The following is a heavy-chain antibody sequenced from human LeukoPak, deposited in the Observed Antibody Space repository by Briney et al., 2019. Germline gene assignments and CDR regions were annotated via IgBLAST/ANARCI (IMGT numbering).Heavy chain of an antibody. CDR1: GGSISSYY. J-gene: IGHJ6*02. CDR3: AREPMVRGVLSYYYYGMDV. V-gene: IGHV4-4*07. D-gene: IGHD3-10*01. Sequence: SETLSLTCTVSGGSISSYYWSWIRQPAGKGLEWIGRIYTSGSTSYNPSLKSRVTMSVDTSKNQFSLKLSSVTAADTAVYYCAREPMVRGVLSYYYYGMDVWGQGTTVTVSS. CDR2: IYTSGST.